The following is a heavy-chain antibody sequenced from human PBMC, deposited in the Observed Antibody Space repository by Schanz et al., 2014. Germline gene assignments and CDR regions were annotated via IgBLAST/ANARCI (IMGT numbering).Heavy chain of an antibody. CDR3: ARDHVAATDYDYFFYYLDV. CDR1: GGTFSSDT. Sequence: QVQLVQSGGEMKKPGASVKVSCKASGGTFSSDTFSWVRQAPGQGLEWMGWISPYNGNTNYAQKLQGRVTMTADTSTSTAYMDLRSLRSDDTAVYYCARDHVAATDYDYFFYYLDVWATGITVIGSS. D-gene: IGHD6-13*01. V-gene: IGHV1-18*01. CDR2: ISPYNGNT. J-gene: IGHJ6*03.